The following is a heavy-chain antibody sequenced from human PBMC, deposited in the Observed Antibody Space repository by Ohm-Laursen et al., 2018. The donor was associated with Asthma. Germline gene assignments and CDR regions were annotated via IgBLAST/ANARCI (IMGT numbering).Heavy chain of an antibody. J-gene: IGHJ4*02. V-gene: IGHV3-11*06. CDR3: ARRIAVAGRYYFDY. D-gene: IGHD6-19*01. CDR2: ISSSSSYT. CDR1: GFTFSDYY. Sequence: LRLSCSASGFTFSDYYMSWIRQAPGKGLEWVSYISSSSSYTNYADSVKGRFTISRDNAKNSLYLQMNSLRAEDTAVYYCARRIAVAGRYYFDYWGQGTLVTVSS.